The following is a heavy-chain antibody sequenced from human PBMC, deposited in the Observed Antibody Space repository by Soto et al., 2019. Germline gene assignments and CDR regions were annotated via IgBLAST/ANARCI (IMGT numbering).Heavy chain of an antibody. CDR2: ISGTGVPT. Sequence: PGGALRLSCAASGFDFSSYAMSWVRQAPGKGLECISLISGTGVPTLYAESVKGRFSVSRDNSKDTLFLEMNNLGVDDTAMYYCAKSFCSSSSCFFLWVDPR. V-gene: IGHV3-23*01. CDR1: GFDFSSYA. CDR3: AKSFCSSSSCFFLWVDP. J-gene: IGHJ5*02. D-gene: IGHD2-2*01.